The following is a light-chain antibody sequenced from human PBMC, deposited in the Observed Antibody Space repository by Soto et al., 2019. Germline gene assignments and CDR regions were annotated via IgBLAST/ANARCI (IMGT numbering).Light chain of an antibody. J-gene: IGKJ5*01. Sequence: AIQLTQSPSSLSASVGDRVTITCRASQDITSALAWYQQKPGKAPYLLIYAASSLKSGFPSRFSDSGSGTDFTPTISSLQPEDFATYYCQQFNSYVITFGQGTRLETK. V-gene: IGKV1-13*02. CDR2: AAS. CDR1: QDITSA. CDR3: QQFNSYVIT.